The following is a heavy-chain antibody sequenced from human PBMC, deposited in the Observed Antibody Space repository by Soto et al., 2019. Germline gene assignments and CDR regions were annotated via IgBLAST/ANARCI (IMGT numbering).Heavy chain of an antibody. CDR2: ISAYNGNT. CDR1: GYTFPSYG. J-gene: IGHJ4*02. CDR3: ARDGPRVYYYDSSGYYDMFDY. D-gene: IGHD3-22*01. Sequence: SVQGSCQTSGYTFPSYGISWVRQAPVQVLELMGWISAYNGNTNYAQKLQGRVTMTTDTSTSTAYMELRSLRSDDTAVYYCARDGPRVYYYDSSGYYDMFDYWGQGNLVTGSS. V-gene: IGHV1-18*04.